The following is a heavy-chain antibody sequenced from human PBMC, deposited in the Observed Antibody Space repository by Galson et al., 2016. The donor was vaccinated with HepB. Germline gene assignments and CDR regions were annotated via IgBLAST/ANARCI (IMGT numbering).Heavy chain of an antibody. V-gene: IGHV1-46*01. CDR3: ARDAVWAAGAEDFDY. Sequence: SVKVSCKASGYTFTMYYIHWVRQAPGQGLEWVGIINPSDGWTSYAQKIQDRVTVTRDTSTSTVYMDLSGLRSEDTAFYFCARDAVWAAGAEDFDYWGQGTLVIVSS. CDR1: GYTFTMYY. J-gene: IGHJ4*02. CDR2: INPSDGWT. D-gene: IGHD6-25*01.